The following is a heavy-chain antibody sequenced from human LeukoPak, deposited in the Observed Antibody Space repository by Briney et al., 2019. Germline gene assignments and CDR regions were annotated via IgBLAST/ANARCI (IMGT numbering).Heavy chain of an antibody. CDR1: GFTFSDYY. V-gene: IGHV3-11*01. CDR2: ISSSGSTI. J-gene: IGHJ3*02. Sequence: GGSLRLSCAASGFTFSDYYMSWIRQAPGKGLEWVSYISSSGSTIYYADSVKGRFTISRDNAKNSLYLQMNSLRAEDTAVYYCARDSSGRYFDWLPHDAFDIXXQGXMVTVSS. CDR3: ARDSSGRYFDWLPHDAFDI. D-gene: IGHD3-9*01.